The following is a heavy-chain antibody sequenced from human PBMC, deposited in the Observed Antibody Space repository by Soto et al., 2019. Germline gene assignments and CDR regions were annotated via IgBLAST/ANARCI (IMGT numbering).Heavy chain of an antibody. J-gene: IGHJ5*02. CDR1: GYTFTGYY. CDR3: ARWGGFEEIVVVPDAGIDG. CDR2: INPNSGGT. D-gene: IGHD2-2*01. Sequence: ASVKVSCKASGYTFTGYYMHWVRQAPAQGLEWMGWINPNSGGTNYAQQFQGRPTMTRDTPISTAYMALSRLRSDDTDVHYCARWGGFEEIVVVPDAGIDGWGQGNLLAFSS. V-gene: IGHV1-2*02.